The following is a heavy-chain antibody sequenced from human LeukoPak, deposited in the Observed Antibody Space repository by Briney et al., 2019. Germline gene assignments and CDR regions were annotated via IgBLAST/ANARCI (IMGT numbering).Heavy chain of an antibody. CDR1: GFTFSTYG. Sequence: GRSLSLTCAASGFTFSTYGMHWLRQAPGKGLEWVAVIWYDGSNKYYADSVKGRFTISRDNSKKTLYLQMNSLRAEDTAVYYCVGGDRNGYYSGMDVWGQGTTVTVSS. CDR3: VGGDRNGYYSGMDV. CDR2: IWYDGSNK. J-gene: IGHJ6*02. V-gene: IGHV3-33*01. D-gene: IGHD3-3*01.